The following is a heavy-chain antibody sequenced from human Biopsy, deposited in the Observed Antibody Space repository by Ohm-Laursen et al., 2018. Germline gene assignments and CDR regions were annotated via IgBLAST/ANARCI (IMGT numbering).Heavy chain of an antibody. CDR3: AKDVRVKVQLDGMDV. CDR1: GFTFDDYA. D-gene: IGHD1-1*01. V-gene: IGHV3-9*01. Sequence: SLRLSCSASGFTFDDYAMHWVRQTPGKGLEWVSGISWHSGSRGYADSVKGRFTISRDNAKKLLYLQMNSLRAEDTALYYCAKDVRVKVQLDGMDVWGQGTTVTVSS. CDR2: ISWHSGSR. J-gene: IGHJ6*02.